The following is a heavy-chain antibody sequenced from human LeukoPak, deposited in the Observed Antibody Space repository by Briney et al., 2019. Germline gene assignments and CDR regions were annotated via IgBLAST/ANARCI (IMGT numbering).Heavy chain of an antibody. CDR3: ARQSKVATIDP. Sequence: SETLSLTCTVSGGSISSSSYYWGWIRQPPGKGLEWTGSIYYSGSTYYNPSLKSRVTISVDTSKNQFSLKLSSVTAADTAVYYCARQSKVATIDPWGQGTLVTVSS. CDR2: IYYSGST. J-gene: IGHJ5*02. CDR1: GGSISSSSYY. D-gene: IGHD5-12*01. V-gene: IGHV4-39*01.